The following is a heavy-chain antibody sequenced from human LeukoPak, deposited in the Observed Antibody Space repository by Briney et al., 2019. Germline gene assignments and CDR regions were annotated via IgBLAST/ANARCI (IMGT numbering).Heavy chain of an antibody. J-gene: IGHJ4*02. V-gene: IGHV3-7*01. Sequence: GGSLRLSCAASGFLFSRYWMSWVRQAPGKGLEWVANIKEDGSEKYYVESMKGRFTISRDNVENSLYLQINSLRAEDTAVYYCARDSFETDIDYWGQGTLSPSPQ. D-gene: IGHD1-14*01. CDR2: IKEDGSEK. CDR3: ARDSFETDIDY. CDR1: GFLFSRYW.